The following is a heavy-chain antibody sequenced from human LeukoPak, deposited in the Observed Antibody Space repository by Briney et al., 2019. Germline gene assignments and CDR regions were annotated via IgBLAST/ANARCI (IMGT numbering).Heavy chain of an antibody. CDR2: INPNSGGT. CDR1: GYTFTGYY. CDR3: ARDQGCSSTSCYLGYYYYYYGMDV. V-gene: IGHV1-2*02. J-gene: IGHJ6*02. D-gene: IGHD2-2*01. Sequence: ASVKVSCKASGYTFTGYYMHWARQAPGQGLEWMGWINPNSGGTNYAQKLQGRVTMTTATSTSTAYMELRSLRSDDTAVYYCARDQGCSSTSCYLGYYYYYYGMDVWGQGTTVTVSS.